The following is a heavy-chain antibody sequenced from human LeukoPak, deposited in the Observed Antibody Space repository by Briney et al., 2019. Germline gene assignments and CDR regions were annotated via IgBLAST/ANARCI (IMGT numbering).Heavy chain of an antibody. CDR3: VRVTGFRSFDWLSPPDY. Sequence: ASVKVSCKASGYTFNNYGISWVRQAPRQGLEWMGWICAYNGNTNYAQNLQGRVTITTDTSTSTAYMELRSLRSDDTAVYYCVRVTGFRSFDWLSPPDYWGQGTLVTVSS. CDR2: ICAYNGNT. CDR1: GYTFNNYG. J-gene: IGHJ4*02. V-gene: IGHV1-18*01. D-gene: IGHD3-9*01.